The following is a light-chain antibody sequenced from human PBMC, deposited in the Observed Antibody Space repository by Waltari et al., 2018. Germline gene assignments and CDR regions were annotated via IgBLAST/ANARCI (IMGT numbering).Light chain of an antibody. CDR3: QSYDNSLTTWV. CDR1: SSTIGANCD. V-gene: IGLV1-40*01. Sequence: QSVLTQPPSVSGAPGQRVTISCAGRSSTIGANCDVQSYHQVPGTAPKLLIHGNTNRPSGVPGRFSGSKSGTSASLAITGLQPEDEADYYCQSYDNSLTTWVFGGGTTLTVL. J-gene: IGLJ3*02. CDR2: GNT.